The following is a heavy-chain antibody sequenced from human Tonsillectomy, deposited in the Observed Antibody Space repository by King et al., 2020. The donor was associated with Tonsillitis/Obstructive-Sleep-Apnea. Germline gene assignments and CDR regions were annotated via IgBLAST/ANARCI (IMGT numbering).Heavy chain of an antibody. D-gene: IGHD1-26*01. V-gene: IGHV2-5*02. J-gene: IGHJ6*03. CDR2: VYWDDDK. CDR3: ARQPYSGSYYHHYYYMDV. Sequence: ITLKESGPTLVKPTQTLTLTCTFSGFSLSTSGVGVGWIRQPPGKALEWLALVYWDDDKLYSPSLKSRLTITKDTSKNQVVLTMTNMHPVDTATYYCARQPYSGSYYHHYYYMDVWGKGTTVTVSS. CDR1: GFSLSTSGVG.